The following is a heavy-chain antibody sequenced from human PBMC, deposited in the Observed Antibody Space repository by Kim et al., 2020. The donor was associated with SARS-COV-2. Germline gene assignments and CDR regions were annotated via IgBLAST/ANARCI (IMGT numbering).Heavy chain of an antibody. CDR3: ARDGDFGSSPSYYYYYYGMDV. D-gene: IGHD3-3*01. CDR1: GFTFSSYS. Sequence: GGSLRLSCAASGFTFSSYSMNWVRQAPGKGLEWVSSISSSSSYIYYADSVKGRFTISRDNAKNSLYLQMNSLRAEDTAVYYCARDGDFGSSPSYYYYYYGMDVWGQGTTVTVSS. J-gene: IGHJ6*02. V-gene: IGHV3-21*01. CDR2: ISSSSSYI.